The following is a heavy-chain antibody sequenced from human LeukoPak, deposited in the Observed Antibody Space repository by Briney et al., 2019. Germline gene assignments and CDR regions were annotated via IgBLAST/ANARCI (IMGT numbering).Heavy chain of an antibody. D-gene: IGHD5-18*01. V-gene: IGHV3-48*04. CDR1: GFTFSSYS. CDR3: ARDPRGYSSGSDDF. Sequence: GGSLRLSCAASGFTFSSYSMNWVRQAPGKGLEWVSYISNSGSTIYYADSVKGRFTISRDNAKNSLYLQMNSPRADDTAVYYCARDPRGYSSGSDDFWGQGTLVTVSS. CDR2: ISNSGSTI. J-gene: IGHJ4*02.